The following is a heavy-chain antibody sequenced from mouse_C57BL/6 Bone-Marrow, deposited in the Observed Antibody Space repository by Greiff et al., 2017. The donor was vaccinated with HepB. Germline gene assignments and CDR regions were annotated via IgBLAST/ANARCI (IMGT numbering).Heavy chain of an antibody. V-gene: IGHV2-2*01. D-gene: IGHD1-1*01. CDR1: GFSLTSYG. CDR3: ASYYYGSSYGYAMDY. CDR2: IWSGGST. Sequence: VMLVESGPGLVQPSQSLSITCTVSGFSLTSYGVHWVRQSPGKGLEWLGVIWSGGSTDYNAAFISRLSISKDNSKSQVFFKMNSLQADDTAIYYCASYYYGSSYGYAMDYWGQGTSVTVSS. J-gene: IGHJ4*01.